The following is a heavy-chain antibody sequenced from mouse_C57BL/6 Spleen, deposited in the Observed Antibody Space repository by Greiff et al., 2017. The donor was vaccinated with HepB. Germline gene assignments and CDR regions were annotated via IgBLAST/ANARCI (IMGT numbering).Heavy chain of an antibody. CDR3: ARSQFITTGAMDY. D-gene: IGHD1-1*01. V-gene: IGHV1-18*01. CDR1: GYTFTDYN. CDR2: INPNNGGT. J-gene: IGHJ4*01. Sequence: VQLKQSGPELVKPGASVKIPCKASGYTFTDYNMDWVKQSHGKSLEWIGDINPNNGGTIYNQKFKGKATLTVDKSSSTAYMELRSLTSEDTAVYYCARSQFITTGAMDYWGQGTSVTVSS.